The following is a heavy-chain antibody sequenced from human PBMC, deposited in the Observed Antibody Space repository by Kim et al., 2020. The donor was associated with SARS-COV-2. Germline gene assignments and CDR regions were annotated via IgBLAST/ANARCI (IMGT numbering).Heavy chain of an antibody. CDR3: ARAYNDNDGGG. J-gene: IGHJ4*02. CDR2: IKADGREK. CDR1: GFSFSSYW. V-gene: IGHV3-7*03. Sequence: GGSLRLSCAASGFSFSSYWMNWVRQAPGKGLEWVANIKADGREKYYVDSVKGRFTISRDNAQNSLYLQINNLRVEDTALYYCARAYNDNDGGGWGQGTLVTVSS. D-gene: IGHD1-1*01.